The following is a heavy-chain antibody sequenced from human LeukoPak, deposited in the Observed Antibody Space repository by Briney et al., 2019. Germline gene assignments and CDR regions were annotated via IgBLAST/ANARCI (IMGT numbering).Heavy chain of an antibody. CDR1: GGSFSGYY. J-gene: IGHJ4*02. D-gene: IGHD6-19*01. Sequence: PSETLSLTCAVYGGSFSGYYWSWIRQPPGKGLEWIGEINHSGSTNYNPSLKSRVTISVDTSKNQFSLQLNSVTPEDTAVYYCARFDSSGWYYYFDYWGQGTLVTVSS. V-gene: IGHV4-34*01. CDR2: INHSGST. CDR3: ARFDSSGWYYYFDY.